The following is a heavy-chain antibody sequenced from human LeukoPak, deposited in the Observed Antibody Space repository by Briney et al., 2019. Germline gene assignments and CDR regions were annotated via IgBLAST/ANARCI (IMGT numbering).Heavy chain of an antibody. CDR2: ISSSSSYI. CDR1: GFTFSSYS. J-gene: IGHJ5*02. V-gene: IGHV3-21*01. CDR3: ATPPNWFDP. Sequence: GGSLRLSCAASGFTFSSYSMNWVRQAPEKGLEWVSSISSSSSYIYYADSVKGRFTISRDNAKNSLYLQMNSLRAEDTAVYYCATPPNWFDPWGQGTLVTVSS.